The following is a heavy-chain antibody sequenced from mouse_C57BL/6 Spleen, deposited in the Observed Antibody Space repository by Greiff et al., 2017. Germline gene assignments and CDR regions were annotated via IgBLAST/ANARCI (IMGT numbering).Heavy chain of an antibody. CDR3: ASTPEFITTVVATPGFAY. D-gene: IGHD1-1*01. V-gene: IGHV1-26*01. CDR2: INPNNGGT. Sequence: VQLQHSGPELVKPGASVKISCKASGYTFTDYYMNWVKQSHGKSLEWIGDINPNNGGTSYNKKFKGKATLTVDKSSSTAYMELRSLTSEDSAVYYCASTPEFITTVVATPGFAYWGQGTLVTVSA. J-gene: IGHJ3*01. CDR1: GYTFTDYY.